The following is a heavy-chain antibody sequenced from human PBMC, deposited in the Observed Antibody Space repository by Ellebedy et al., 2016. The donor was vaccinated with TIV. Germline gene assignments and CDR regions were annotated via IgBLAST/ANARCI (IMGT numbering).Heavy chain of an antibody. CDR1: GYSFTSYW. CDR2: IYPGDSDT. V-gene: IGHV5-51*01. J-gene: IGHJ4*02. Sequence: PGGSLRLSCKGSGYSFTSYWIGWVRQMPGKGLEWMGIIYPGDSDTRYSPSFQGQVTISADKSISTAYLQWSSLKASDTAMYYCARLHSAAAAPGDYWGQGTLVTVSS. D-gene: IGHD6-13*01. CDR3: ARLHSAAAAPGDY.